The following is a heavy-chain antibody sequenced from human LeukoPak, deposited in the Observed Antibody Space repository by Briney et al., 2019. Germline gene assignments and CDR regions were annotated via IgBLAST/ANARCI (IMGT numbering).Heavy chain of an antibody. CDR1: GGSFSGYY. V-gene: IGHV4-34*01. CDR2: INHSGST. CDR3: ARGVSYYDSSGYYNEYFQH. D-gene: IGHD3-22*01. J-gene: IGHJ1*01. Sequence: PSETLSLTCAVYGGSFSGYYWSWIRQPPGKGLEWIGEINHSGSTNHNPSLKSRVTISVDTSKNQFSLKLSSVTAADTAVYYCARGVSYYDSSGYYNEYFQHWGQGTLVTVSS.